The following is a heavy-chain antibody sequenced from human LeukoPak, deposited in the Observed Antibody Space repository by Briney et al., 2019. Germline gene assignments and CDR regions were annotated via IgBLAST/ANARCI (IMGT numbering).Heavy chain of an antibody. V-gene: IGHV4-34*01. D-gene: IGHD3-9*01. CDR3: ARSFVRYFDWYRRGVDYFDC. CDR1: GGSFSGYY. CDR2: INHSGST. Sequence: PSETLSLTCAVYGGSFSGYYWSWIRQPPGKGLEWIGEINHSGSTNYNPSLKSRVTISVDTSKNQFSLKLSSVTAADTAVYYCARSFVRYFDWYRRGVDYFDCWGQGTLVTVSS. J-gene: IGHJ4*02.